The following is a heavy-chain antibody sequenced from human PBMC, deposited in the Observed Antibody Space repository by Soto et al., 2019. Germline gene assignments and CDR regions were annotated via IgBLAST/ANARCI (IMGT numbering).Heavy chain of an antibody. V-gene: IGHV3-23*01. CDR3: AMLGSSSWYSVRKYNWFDP. Sequence: EVQLLESGGGLVQPGGSLRLSCAASGFTFSSYAMSWVRQAPGKGLEWVSAISGSGGSTYYADSVKGRFTISRDNSKNTLYLQMNSMRAEDTAVYYCAMLGSSSWYSVRKYNWFDPWGQGTLVTVSS. J-gene: IGHJ5*02. CDR1: GFTFSSYA. CDR2: ISGSGGST. D-gene: IGHD6-13*01.